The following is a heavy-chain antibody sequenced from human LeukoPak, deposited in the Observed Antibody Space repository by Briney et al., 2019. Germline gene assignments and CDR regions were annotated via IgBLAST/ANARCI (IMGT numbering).Heavy chain of an antibody. D-gene: IGHD1-26*01. CDR2: IYYSGST. J-gene: IGHJ3*02. Sequence: SETLSLTCTVSGGSLSSGDYYWSWIRQPPGKGLEWIGYIYYSGSTYYNPSLKSRVTISVDTSKNQFSLKLSSVTAADTAVYYCARDSGSQKAFDIWGQGTMVTVSS. CDR1: GGSLSSGDYY. CDR3: ARDSGSQKAFDI. V-gene: IGHV4-30-4*08.